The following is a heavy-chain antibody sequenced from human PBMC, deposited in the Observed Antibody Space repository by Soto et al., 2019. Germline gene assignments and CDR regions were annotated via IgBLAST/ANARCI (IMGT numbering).Heavy chain of an antibody. CDR1: GFTVSSNY. CDR2: IGSGGST. CDR3: AKIIEAARIRGAFDI. J-gene: IGHJ3*02. V-gene: IGHV3-53*01. D-gene: IGHD6-13*01. Sequence: PGGSLRLSCAASGFTVSSNYMGGVRQDPGRGLEWVSVIGSGGSTYYADSVKGRVTISRDNSKNTLYLQMNSLRAEDTAVYYCAKIIEAARIRGAFDIWGQGTMVTVSS.